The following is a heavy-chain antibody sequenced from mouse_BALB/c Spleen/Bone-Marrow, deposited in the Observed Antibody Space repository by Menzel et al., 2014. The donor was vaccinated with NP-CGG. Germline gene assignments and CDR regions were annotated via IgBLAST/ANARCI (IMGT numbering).Heavy chain of an antibody. Sequence: EVMLVESGAELVRSGASVKLSCTASGFNIKDYYMHWVKQRPEQGLERIGWIDPENGDTEYAPKFQVKATMTADTSSNTAYLQLSSLTSGDTAVYYCDAWVYVDYWGQGTTLTVSS. J-gene: IGHJ2*01. CDR3: DAWVYVDY. CDR2: IDPENGDT. CDR1: GFNIKDYY. V-gene: IGHV14-4*02.